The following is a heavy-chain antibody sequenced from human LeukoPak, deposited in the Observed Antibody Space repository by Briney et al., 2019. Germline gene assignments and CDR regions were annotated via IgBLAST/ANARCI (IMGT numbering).Heavy chain of an antibody. CDR3: ARLYCSGGSCYYNYGDYIDY. Sequence: SETLSLTCTVSGGSISSSSYYWGWIRQRPGKGLEWIGSIYYSGSSYYNPSLKSRVTISVDTSKNPFSLKLSSVTAADTAVYYCARLYCSGGSCYYNYGDYIDYCGQGTLVTVSS. CDR1: GGSISSSSYY. J-gene: IGHJ4*02. V-gene: IGHV4-39*01. CDR2: IYYSGSS. D-gene: IGHD2-15*01.